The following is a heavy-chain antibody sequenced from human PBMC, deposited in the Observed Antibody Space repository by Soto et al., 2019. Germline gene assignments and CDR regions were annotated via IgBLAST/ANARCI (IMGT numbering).Heavy chain of an antibody. D-gene: IGHD3-16*02. CDR1: GGSISSYY. J-gene: IGHJ4*02. V-gene: IGHV4-59*01. CDR2: IYYSGST. Sequence: QVQLQESGPGLVKPSETLSLTCTVSGGSISSYYWSWIRQPPGKGLEWIGHIYYSGSTNYNTALKDRVTISVDTSKTQFSLKLNSVTAADTAVYYCERDHGSYRYIDWGQGTLVIVSS. CDR3: ERDHGSYRYID.